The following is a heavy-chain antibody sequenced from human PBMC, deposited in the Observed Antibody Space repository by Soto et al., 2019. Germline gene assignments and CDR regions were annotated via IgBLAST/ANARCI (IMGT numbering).Heavy chain of an antibody. J-gene: IGHJ6*02. CDR2: IIPIFGTA. CDR1: VGTFSSYA. V-gene: IGHV1-69*13. CDR3: ASTRRGYYYYGMDV. Sequence: SVKFSCKASVGTFSSYAISWVRQAPGQGLEWMGGIIPIFGTANYAQKFQGRVTITADESTSTAYMELSSLRSEDTAVYYCASTRRGYYYYGMDVWGQGSTVTVS.